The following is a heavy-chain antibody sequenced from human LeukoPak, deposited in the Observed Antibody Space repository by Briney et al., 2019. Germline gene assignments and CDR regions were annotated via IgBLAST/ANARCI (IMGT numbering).Heavy chain of an antibody. V-gene: IGHV3-23*01. J-gene: IGHJ3*02. CDR3: AKVKTAAGPYDAFDI. CDR2: ISGSGGST. D-gene: IGHD6-13*01. CDR1: GFTFSSSA. Sequence: GGSLRLSCAASGFTFSSSAMSRVRQAPGKGLEWVSAISGSGGSTYYADSVKGRFTISRDNSKNTLYLQMNSLRAEDTAVYYCAKVKTAAGPYDAFDIWGQGTMVTVSS.